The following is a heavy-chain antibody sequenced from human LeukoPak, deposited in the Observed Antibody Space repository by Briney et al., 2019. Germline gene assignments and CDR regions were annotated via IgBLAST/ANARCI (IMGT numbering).Heavy chain of an antibody. CDR1: GGSISSYY. J-gene: IGHJ4*02. CDR2: IYSSGST. Sequence: SETLSLTCTVSGGSISSYYWSWIRQPAGKGLQWIGRIYSSGSTNYNPSLKSRVTMSVDMSKNQFSLRLSSVTAADSAVYYCARDLGFWSGPDYWGQGTLVTVSS. CDR3: ARDLGFWSGPDY. D-gene: IGHD3-3*01. V-gene: IGHV4-4*07.